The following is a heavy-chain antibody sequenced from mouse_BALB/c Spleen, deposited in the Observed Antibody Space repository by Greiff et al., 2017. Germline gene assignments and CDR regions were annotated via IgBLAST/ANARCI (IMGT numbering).Heavy chain of an antibody. CDR3: ARGAYRFYYAMDY. Sequence: EVKLQESGGGLVQPGGSRKLSCAASGFTFSSFGMHWVRQAPEKGLEWVAYISSGSSTIYYADTVKGRFTISRDNPKNTLFLQMTSLRSEDTAMYYCARGAYRFYYAMDYWGQGTSVTVSS. CDR1: GFTFSSFG. CDR2: ISSGSSTI. J-gene: IGHJ4*01. D-gene: IGHD2-14*01. V-gene: IGHV5-17*02.